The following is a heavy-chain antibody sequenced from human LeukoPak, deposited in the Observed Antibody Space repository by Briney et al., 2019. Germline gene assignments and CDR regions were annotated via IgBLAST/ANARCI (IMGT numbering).Heavy chain of an antibody. CDR3: ASYRYDILTGYLDY. CDR1: GGSISSGGYY. J-gene: IGHJ4*02. CDR2: IYHSGST. Sequence: PSQTLSLTCTVSGGSISSGGYYWSWIRQPPGKGLEWIGYIYHSGSTYYNPSLKSRVTISVDRSKNQFSLKLSSVTAADTAVYYCASYRYDILTGYLDYWGQGTLVTVSS. D-gene: IGHD3-9*01. V-gene: IGHV4-30-2*01.